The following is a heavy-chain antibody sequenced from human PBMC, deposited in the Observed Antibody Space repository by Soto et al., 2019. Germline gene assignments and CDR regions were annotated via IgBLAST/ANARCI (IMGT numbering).Heavy chain of an antibody. J-gene: IGHJ4*02. CDR1: GGSISRGGYY. CDR2: IYYSGST. V-gene: IGHV4-31*03. D-gene: IGHD4-17*01. Sequence: QVQLQESGPGLVKPSQTLSLTCTVSGGSISRGGYYWSWIRQHPGKGLEWIGYIYYSGSTYYNPFLKSRVTISVDTSRNQFSLKLSSVTAADTAVYYCARVGHGDPRLDYWGQGTLVTVSS. CDR3: ARVGHGDPRLDY.